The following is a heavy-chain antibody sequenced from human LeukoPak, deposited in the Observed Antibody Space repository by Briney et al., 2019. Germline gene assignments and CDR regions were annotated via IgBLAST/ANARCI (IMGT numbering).Heavy chain of an antibody. J-gene: IGHJ3*02. Sequence: GGSLRLSCAASGFAFSRFWMNWVRQAPGRGLEWVANIDQSGGRNNYVDSVKGRFTISRDNAKNSLFLEMSSLRADDTAVYFCARDVEGGTFDIWGQGTTVTVSS. D-gene: IGHD3-16*01. V-gene: IGHV3-7*05. CDR3: ARDVEGGTFDI. CDR1: GFAFSRFW. CDR2: IDQSGGRN.